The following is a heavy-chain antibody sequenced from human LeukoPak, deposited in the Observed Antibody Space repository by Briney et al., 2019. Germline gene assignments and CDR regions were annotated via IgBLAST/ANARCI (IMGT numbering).Heavy chain of an antibody. V-gene: IGHV3-7*01. CDR3: AKDSYSKGDY. CDR2: IKNDGTVK. CDR1: GFTFSSYW. J-gene: IGHJ4*02. Sequence: GGSLRLSCAASGFTFSSYWMSWVRQAPGKGLEWVANIKNDGTVKNYVDSVKGRFTISRDNAKNSLYLQMNSLRAEDTGVYYCAKDSYSKGDYWGQGVLVTVSS. D-gene: IGHD5-18*01.